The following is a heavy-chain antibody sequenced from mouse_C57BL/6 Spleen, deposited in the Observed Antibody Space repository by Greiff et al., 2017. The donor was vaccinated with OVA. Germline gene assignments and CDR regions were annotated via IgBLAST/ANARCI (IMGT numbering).Heavy chain of an antibody. Sequence: EVQLVESGGGLVQPGGSLKLSCAASGFTFSDYYMYWVRQTPEKRLEWVAYISNGGGSTYYPDTVKGRFTISRDNAKNTLYLQMSRLKSEDTAMYYCARHKDYSNYGGYFDYWGQGTTLTVSS. D-gene: IGHD2-5*01. V-gene: IGHV5-12*01. CDR3: ARHKDYSNYGGYFDY. CDR2: ISNGGGST. J-gene: IGHJ2*01. CDR1: GFTFSDYY.